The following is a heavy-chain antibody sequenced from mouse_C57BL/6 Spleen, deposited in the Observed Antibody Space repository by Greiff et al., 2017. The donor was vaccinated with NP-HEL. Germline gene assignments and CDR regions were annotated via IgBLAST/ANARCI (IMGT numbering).Heavy chain of an antibody. D-gene: IGHD1-1*01. CDR2: ISSGSSTI. V-gene: IGHV5-17*01. J-gene: IGHJ2*01. CDR1: GFTFSDYG. Sequence: EVQGVESGGGLVKPGGSLKLSCAASGFTFSDYGMHWVRQAPEKGLEWVAYISSGSSTIYYADTVKGRFTISRDNAKNTLFLQMTSLRSEDTAMYYCAREITTVVGYYFDYWGQGTTLTVSS. CDR3: AREITTVVGYYFDY.